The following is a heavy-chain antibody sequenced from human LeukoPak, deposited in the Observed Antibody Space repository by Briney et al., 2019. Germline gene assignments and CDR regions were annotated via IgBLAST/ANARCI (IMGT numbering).Heavy chain of an antibody. Sequence: GGSLRLSCAACGFTFSSYDIHWVRHAPGKGLVWVSGINDLGTATYYADSVKGRFTISRDNAKNTVSLQMNSLSAEDTAIYYCAGVFDFWGQGFLVTVSS. J-gene: IGHJ4*02. CDR1: GFTFSSYD. CDR3: AGVFDF. CDR2: INDLGTAT. V-gene: IGHV3-74*01. D-gene: IGHD2-8*01.